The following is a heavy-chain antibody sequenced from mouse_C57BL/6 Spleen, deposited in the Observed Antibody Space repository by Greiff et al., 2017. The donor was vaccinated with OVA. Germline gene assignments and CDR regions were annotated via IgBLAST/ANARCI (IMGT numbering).Heavy chain of an antibody. CDR1: GFTFSDYG. CDR3: AREITTVVGAMDY. Sequence: DVHLVESGGGLVKPGGSLKLSCAASGFTFSDYGMHWVRQAPEKGLEWVAYISSGSSTIYYADTVKGRFTISRDNAKNTLFLQMTSRRSEDTAMYYCAREITTVVGAMDYWGQGTSVTVSS. D-gene: IGHD1-1*01. V-gene: IGHV5-17*01. CDR2: ISSGSSTI. J-gene: IGHJ4*01.